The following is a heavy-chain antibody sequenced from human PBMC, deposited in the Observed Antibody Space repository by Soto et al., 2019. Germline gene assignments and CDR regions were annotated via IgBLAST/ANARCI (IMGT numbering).Heavy chain of an antibody. CDR2: IYYSGST. J-gene: IGHJ5*02. V-gene: IGHV4-59*04. Sequence: LETLSLTCTVSGGSSSSYYWSWIRQPPGKGLEWIGYIYYSGSTYYNPSLKSRVTISVDTSKNQFSLKLSSVTAADTAVYYCARHYQHYDFWSGYSRSQNWFDPWGQGPLVTVSS. CDR3: ARHYQHYDFWSGYSRSQNWFDP. D-gene: IGHD3-3*01. CDR1: GGSSSSYY.